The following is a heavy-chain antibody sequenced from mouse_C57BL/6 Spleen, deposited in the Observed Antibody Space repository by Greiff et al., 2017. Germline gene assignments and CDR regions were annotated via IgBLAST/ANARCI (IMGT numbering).Heavy chain of an antibody. CDR3: AREGDYDGSSLYWYFDV. Sequence: EVKVVESGGGLVQSGRSLRLSCATSGFTFSDFYMEWVRQAPGKGLEWIAASRNKANDYTTAYSASVNGRFIVSRDTSQSILYLQMNALRAEDTAISYGAREGDYDGSSLYWYFDVWGTGTTVTVSS. V-gene: IGHV7-1*01. D-gene: IGHD1-1*01. J-gene: IGHJ1*03. CDR2: SRNKANDYTT. CDR1: GFTFSDFY.